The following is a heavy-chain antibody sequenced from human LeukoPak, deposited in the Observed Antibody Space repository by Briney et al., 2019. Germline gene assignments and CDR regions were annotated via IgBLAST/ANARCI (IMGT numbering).Heavy chain of an antibody. V-gene: IGHV4-59*01. CDR1: GGSISSYY. Sequence: SSETLSLTGTVSGGSISSYYWSWIRQPPGKGLEWFGYVFYSVTTKYNPSLKSRVGISVDTSKNQFTLKLSSVTAADTAVYYCARIGDGYNYYYFDSWGQGTLVTVSS. J-gene: IGHJ4*02. CDR3: ARIGDGYNYYYFDS. CDR2: VFYSVTT. D-gene: IGHD5-24*01.